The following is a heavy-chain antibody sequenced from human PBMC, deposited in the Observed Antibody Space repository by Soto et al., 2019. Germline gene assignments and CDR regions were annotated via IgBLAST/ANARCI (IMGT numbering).Heavy chain of an antibody. V-gene: IGHV4-30-2*06. J-gene: IGHJ6*02. Sequence: SETLSLTCTVSGGSISSGGYSWSWIRQSPEKGLEWIGCIYPTGTTYYHPSLKSRVTISVDTSRNQFSLNLTSVTAADTAVYYCARATPGPSPRSVFWGPGTTVTVSS. CDR2: IYPTGTT. CDR3: ARATPGPSPRSVF. CDR1: GGSISSGGYS. D-gene: IGHD3-10*01.